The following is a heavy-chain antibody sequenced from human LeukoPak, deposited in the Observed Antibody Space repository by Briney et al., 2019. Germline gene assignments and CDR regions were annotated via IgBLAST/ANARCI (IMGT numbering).Heavy chain of an antibody. V-gene: IGHV4-39*07. CDR1: GDSFTSVTDY. CDR3: ARSGGYSSSSIDAFDI. D-gene: IGHD6-6*01. J-gene: IGHJ3*02. Sequence: SETLSLTCTVSGDSFTSVTDYWAWIRQPPGKGLEWIATGDYSGGTYYNPSLESRVAISADMSKNQISLQLTSVTGADTAVYYCARSGGYSSSSIDAFDIWGQGTMVTVSS. CDR2: GDYSGGT.